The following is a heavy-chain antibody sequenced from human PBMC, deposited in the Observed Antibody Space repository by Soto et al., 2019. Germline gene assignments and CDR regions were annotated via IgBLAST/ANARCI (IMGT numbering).Heavy chain of an antibody. CDR3: ARNLFLASTDTEPFDY. V-gene: IGHV3-23*01. CDR1: GFTFSSYA. Sequence: EAQLLESGGGLVQPGGSLVLSCAASGFTFSSYAMSWVRQAPGKGLEWVSSISGGGNDAFYAVSVKGRFTISRDNSRNTLYLQMSSLRADDTAIYYCARNLFLASTDTEPFDYWGQGALVTVSS. CDR2: ISGGGNDA. D-gene: IGHD3-3*02. J-gene: IGHJ4*02.